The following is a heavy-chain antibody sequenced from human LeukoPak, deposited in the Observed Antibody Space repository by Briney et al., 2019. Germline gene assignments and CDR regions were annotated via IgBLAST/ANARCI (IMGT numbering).Heavy chain of an antibody. J-gene: IGHJ6*02. Sequence: RASVKVSCKASGYTFTSYGISWVRQAPGQGLEWMGWISAYNGNTNYAQKLQGRVTMTTDTSTGTAYMELRSLRSDDTAVYYCARIDIVVVPAAAYGMDVWGQGTTVTVSS. CDR3: ARIDIVVVPAAAYGMDV. CDR2: ISAYNGNT. V-gene: IGHV1-18*01. D-gene: IGHD2-2*01. CDR1: GYTFTSYG.